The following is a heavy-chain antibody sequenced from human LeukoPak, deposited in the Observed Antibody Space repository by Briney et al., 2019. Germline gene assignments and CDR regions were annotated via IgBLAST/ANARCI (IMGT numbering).Heavy chain of an antibody. Sequence: ASVKVSCKASEYTFTDYYIHWMRQPPAQGLEWMGWINSKSGATSYAQKLRGRVTMTKDRPISTAYMELSRLKSDDTAVYYCARQSLDYYETLDAFDIWGQGTVVTVSS. V-gene: IGHV1-2*02. D-gene: IGHD3-22*01. CDR2: INSKSGAT. CDR1: EYTFTDYY. CDR3: ARQSLDYYETLDAFDI. J-gene: IGHJ3*02.